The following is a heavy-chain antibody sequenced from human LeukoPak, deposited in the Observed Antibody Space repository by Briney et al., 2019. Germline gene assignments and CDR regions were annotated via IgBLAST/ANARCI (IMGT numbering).Heavy chain of an antibody. V-gene: IGHV1-18*01. CDR3: ARDSVGAIDY. J-gene: IGHJ4*02. CDR1: GYTFTSYG. CDR2: ISAYNGNR. D-gene: IGHD1-26*01. Sequence: WASVKVSCKASGYTFTSYGISWVRLAPGHGLEWMGWISAYNGNRKYEKKLQGRVTMTRDMSTSAVYMELSSLRSEDTAVYYCARDSVGAIDYWGQGTLVTVSS.